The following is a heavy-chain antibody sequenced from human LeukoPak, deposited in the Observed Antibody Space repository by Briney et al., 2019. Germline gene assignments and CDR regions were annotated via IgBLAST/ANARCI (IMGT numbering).Heavy chain of an antibody. J-gene: IGHJ4*02. CDR3: ARGRSGSYGY. CDR2: IHTSGST. V-gene: IGHV4-61*02. Sequence: SETLSLTCTVSGGSISSGSYYWSWIRQPAGKGLEWIGRIHTSGSTNYNPSLKSRVTISVDTSKNQFSLRLSSVTAADTAVYYCARGRSGSYGYWGQGTLVTVSS. CDR1: GGSISSGSYY. D-gene: IGHD6-19*01.